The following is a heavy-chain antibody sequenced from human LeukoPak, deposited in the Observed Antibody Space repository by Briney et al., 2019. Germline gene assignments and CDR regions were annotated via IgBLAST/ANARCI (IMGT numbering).Heavy chain of an antibody. D-gene: IGHD2-2*01. J-gene: IGHJ4*02. CDR2: INWNGGST. V-gene: IGHV3-20*04. CDR1: GFTFDDYG. CDR3: ARGYCSSTSCYFDY. Sequence: GGSLRLSCAASGFTFDDYGMSWVRQAPGKGLEWVSGINWNGGSTGYADSVKGRFTISRDNAKNSLYLQMNSLRAEDTASYYCARGYCSSTSCYFDYWGQGTLVTVSS.